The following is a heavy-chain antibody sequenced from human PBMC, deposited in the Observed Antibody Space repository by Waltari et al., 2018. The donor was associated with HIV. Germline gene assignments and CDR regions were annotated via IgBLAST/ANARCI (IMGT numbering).Heavy chain of an antibody. J-gene: IGHJ6*02. V-gene: IGHV3-66*01. Sequence: EVQLVESGGGLVQPGGSLRLSCAASGFTVSSNFMSWVRQAPGKGLEWVSVMYSGVGTDYADSVKGRFTISRDNSKNTLYLQMNSLRAEDTAVYYCARVPRGPYGMDVWGQGTTVTVSS. CDR2: MYSGVGT. CDR1: GFTVSSNF. CDR3: ARVPRGPYGMDV.